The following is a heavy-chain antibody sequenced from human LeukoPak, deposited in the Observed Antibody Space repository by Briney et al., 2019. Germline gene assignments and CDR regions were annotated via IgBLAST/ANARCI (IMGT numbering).Heavy chain of an antibody. J-gene: IGHJ4*02. Sequence: PSETLSLTCTVSGDSISSYYWSWIRQSPGKGLEWIGYIHNSGSPTYNPSLKSRVTISVDTSKNQFSLKLSSVTAADTAVYYCARHVSSGWYQPFDYWGQGTLVTVSS. V-gene: IGHV4-59*08. D-gene: IGHD6-19*01. CDR2: IHNSGSP. CDR1: GDSISSYY. CDR3: ARHVSSGWYQPFDY.